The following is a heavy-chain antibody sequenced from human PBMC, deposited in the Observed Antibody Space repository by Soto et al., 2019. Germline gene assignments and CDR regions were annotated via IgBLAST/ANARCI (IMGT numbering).Heavy chain of an antibody. CDR3: ARGNIVGSTTPPLLY. Sequence: QVQLKEWGAGLLKPSETLSLTCAVSGGSFSGYYWNWIRQPPGKGLEWVGEIDHSGTTNYNPSLKSRVTISIDTSKNQFSLRLSSLTAADTAVYYCARGNIVGSTTPPLLYWGQGTLVTVSS. V-gene: IGHV4-34*01. D-gene: IGHD1-26*01. CDR2: IDHSGTT. J-gene: IGHJ4*02. CDR1: GGSFSGYY.